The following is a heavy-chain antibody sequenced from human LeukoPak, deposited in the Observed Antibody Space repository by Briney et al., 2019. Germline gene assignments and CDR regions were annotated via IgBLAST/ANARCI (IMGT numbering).Heavy chain of an antibody. D-gene: IGHD1-26*01. CDR3: ARDLGPYTGSYYSYYHYMDV. V-gene: IGHV1-18*01. CDR2: ISGYSGNT. J-gene: IGHJ6*03. CDR1: GYNFATSG. Sequence: ASVRVSCKAYGYNFATSGIGWVRQAPGQGLEWLGWISGYSGNTKSAPKLQGGVTMTTDTSTDTAYLELGSLRVDDTAIYYCARDLGPYTGSYYSYYHYMDVWGEGTSVTVSS.